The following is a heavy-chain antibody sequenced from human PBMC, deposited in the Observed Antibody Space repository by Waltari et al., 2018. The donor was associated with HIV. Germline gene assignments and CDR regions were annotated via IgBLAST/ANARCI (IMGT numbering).Heavy chain of an antibody. V-gene: IGHV3-74*01. J-gene: IGHJ4*02. Sequence: DVQLGQSGGGFVQPGGSLRLSCAASGFTFSSYWMHWVRQVPGKGLMWVARINPDGTTTDYADSVKGRFTISRDNARYSLHLQMNSLTAEDTAVYFCVKDRDFWSGSVLYYFEHWGQGTLAIVSS. D-gene: IGHD3-3*01. CDR3: VKDRDFWSGSVLYYFEH. CDR2: INPDGTTT. CDR1: GFTFSSYW.